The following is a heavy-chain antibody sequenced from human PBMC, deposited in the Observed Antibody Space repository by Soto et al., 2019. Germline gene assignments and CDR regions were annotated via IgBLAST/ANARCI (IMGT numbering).Heavy chain of an antibody. CDR1: GYTFTNYA. Sequence: QVHLVQSGAEVKKPGASVKVSCKTSGYTFTNYAIHWVRQAPGERLEWMGWINAGTDSIMYSQKFQCRVTITRDTSASTAYMELSSLRSEDTAVYYCTRDRVVQAERRFDYWGQGTLVIVSS. D-gene: IGHD1-1*01. J-gene: IGHJ4*02. CDR2: INAGTDSI. V-gene: IGHV1-3*01. CDR3: TRDRVVQAERRFDY.